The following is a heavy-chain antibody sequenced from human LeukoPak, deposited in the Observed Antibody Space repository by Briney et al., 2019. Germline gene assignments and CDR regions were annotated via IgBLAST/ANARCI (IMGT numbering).Heavy chain of an antibody. Sequence: SETLSLTCTVSGGSISSYYWSWIRQPPGKGLEWIGYIYYSGSTNYNPSLKSRVTISVDTSKNQFSLKLSSVTAADTAVYYCARYGGSGWVIDNWGQGTLVTVSS. J-gene: IGHJ4*02. CDR2: IYYSGST. V-gene: IGHV4-59*01. CDR3: ARYGGSGWVIDN. CDR1: GGSISSYY. D-gene: IGHD6-19*01.